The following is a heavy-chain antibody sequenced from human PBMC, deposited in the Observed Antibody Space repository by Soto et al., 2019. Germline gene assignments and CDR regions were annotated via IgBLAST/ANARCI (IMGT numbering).Heavy chain of an antibody. Sequence: ASVKVSCKASGYIFTNYGISWVRQAPGQGLEWMGWISAYNGNTNYAQKLQGRVTMTTDTSTSTAYMELRSLRSDDTAVYYCARTLGWFGELQNWFDPGGQGTRVTVSS. V-gene: IGHV1-18*01. CDR3: ARTLGWFGELQNWFDP. D-gene: IGHD3-10*01. CDR2: ISAYNGNT. J-gene: IGHJ5*02. CDR1: GYIFTNYG.